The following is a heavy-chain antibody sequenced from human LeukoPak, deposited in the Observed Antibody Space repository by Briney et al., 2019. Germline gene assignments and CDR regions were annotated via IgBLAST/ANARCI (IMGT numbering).Heavy chain of an antibody. V-gene: IGHV3-30*18. Sequence: PGGSLRLSCAASGFTFSSYGMHWVRQAPGKGLEWVAVISYDGSNKYYADSVKGRFTISRDISKNTLYLQMDSLRAEDTAVYYCAKSQRRLALDYWGQGTLVTVSS. CDR1: GFTFSSYG. CDR3: AKSQRRLALDY. CDR2: ISYDGSNK. D-gene: IGHD6-19*01. J-gene: IGHJ4*02.